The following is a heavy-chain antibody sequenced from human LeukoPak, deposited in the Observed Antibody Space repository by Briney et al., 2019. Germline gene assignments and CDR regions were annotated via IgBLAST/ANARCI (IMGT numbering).Heavy chain of an antibody. D-gene: IGHD6-13*01. V-gene: IGHV3-21*01. CDR1: GFTFSSYS. Sequence: GGSLRLSCAASGFTFSSYSMNWVRQAPGKGLEWVSSISSSSSYIYYADSVKGRFTISRDNAKNSLYLQMNSLRAEDTAVYYCASIAAAGTFDPWGQGTLVTVSP. CDR3: ASIAAAGTFDP. CDR2: ISSSSSYI. J-gene: IGHJ5*02.